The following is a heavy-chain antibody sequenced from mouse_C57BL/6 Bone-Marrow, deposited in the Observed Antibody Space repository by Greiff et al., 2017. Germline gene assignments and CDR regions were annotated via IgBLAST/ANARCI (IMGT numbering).Heavy chain of an antibody. J-gene: IGHJ2*01. V-gene: IGHV3-6*01. CDR1: GYSITSGYY. D-gene: IGHD1-1*01. Sequence: DVKLQESGPGLVKPSQSLSLTCSVTGYSITSGYYWNWIRQFPGNKLEWMGYISYDGSNNYNPSLKNRISITRDTSKNQFFLKLNSVTTEDTATYYCARGVITTVVYFDYWGQGTTLTVSS. CDR3: ARGVITTVVYFDY. CDR2: ISYDGSN.